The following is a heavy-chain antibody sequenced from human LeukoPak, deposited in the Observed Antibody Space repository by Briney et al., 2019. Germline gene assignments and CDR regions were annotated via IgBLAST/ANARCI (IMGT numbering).Heavy chain of an antibody. CDR3: VRRGDASSGWGDHDF. CDR2: IGGSGDKT. J-gene: IGHJ4*02. V-gene: IGHV3-23*01. CDR1: GFTFNRSA. Sequence: PGGSLRLSCAASGFTFNRSAISWVRQAPGKGLKWVSTIGGSGDKTFYADSVKGRFTISRDNSKNMVHLQMNSLTGEDTALYYCVRRGDASSGWGDHDFWGQGALVTVSS. D-gene: IGHD6-19*01.